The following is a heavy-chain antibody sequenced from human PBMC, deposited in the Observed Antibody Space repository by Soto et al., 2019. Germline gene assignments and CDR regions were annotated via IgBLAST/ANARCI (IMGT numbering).Heavy chain of an antibody. V-gene: IGHV3-66*01. CDR3: ARDRIAVAGNPEYFQH. D-gene: IGHD6-19*01. CDR2: IYSGGST. CDR1: GFTVSSNY. J-gene: IGHJ1*01. Sequence: EVPLVESGGGLVQPGGSLRLSCAASGFTVSSNYMSWVRQAPGKGLEWVSVIYSGGSTYYADSVKGRFTISRDNSKNTLDLQLTTLRAEDTAVYYCARDRIAVAGNPEYFQHWGQGTLVTVSS.